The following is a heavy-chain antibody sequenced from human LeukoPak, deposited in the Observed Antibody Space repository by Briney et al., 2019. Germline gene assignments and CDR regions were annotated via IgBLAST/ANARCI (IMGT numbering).Heavy chain of an antibody. V-gene: IGHV4-34*01. CDR1: GGSFSGYY. D-gene: IGHD4-17*01. CDR2: INHSGST. J-gene: IGHJ4*02. CDR3: ARVGDYGDYYFDY. Sequence: ETLSLTCAVYGGSFSGYYWSWIRQPPGKGLEWIGEINHSGSTNYNPSLKSRVTISVDTSKNQFSLKLSSVTAADTAVYYCARVGDYGDYYFDYWGQGTLVTVSS.